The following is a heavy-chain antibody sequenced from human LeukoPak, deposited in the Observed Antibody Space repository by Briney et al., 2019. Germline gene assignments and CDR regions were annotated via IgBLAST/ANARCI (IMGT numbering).Heavy chain of an antibody. CDR3: ARGLPRGEIRKYSGSY. D-gene: IGHD1-26*01. Sequence: ASVKVSCKASGYTFTSNYMHWVRQAPGQGLEWMGVIAPSSGTTSYAQKFQGRVTMTRDTSISTAYMGLSRLRSDDTAVYYCARGLPRGEIRKYSGSYWGQGTLVTVSS. V-gene: IGHV1-46*01. CDR1: GYTFTSNY. CDR2: IAPSSGTT. J-gene: IGHJ4*02.